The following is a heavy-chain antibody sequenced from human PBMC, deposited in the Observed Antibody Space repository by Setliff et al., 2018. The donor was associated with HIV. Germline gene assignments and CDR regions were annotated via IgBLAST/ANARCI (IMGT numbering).Heavy chain of an antibody. V-gene: IGHV3-33*06. CDR3: AKEGPGRTDYVWGSYRRGAFDM. J-gene: IGHJ3*02. Sequence: PGGSLRLSCAASGFTFSSYGMHWVRQAPGKGLEWVAIIWYDGSNKYHIDSVQGRFTISRDNSKNTLYLQMNSLRVEDTAVYYCAKEGPGRTDYVWGSYRRGAFDMWGQGTMVTVSS. CDR2: IWYDGSNK. CDR1: GFTFSSYG. D-gene: IGHD3-16*02.